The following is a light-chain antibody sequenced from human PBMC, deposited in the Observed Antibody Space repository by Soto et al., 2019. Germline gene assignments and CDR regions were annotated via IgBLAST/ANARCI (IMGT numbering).Light chain of an antibody. CDR2: AAS. J-gene: IGKJ1*01. Sequence: DIQMTQSPSSLSACVGDGVTITCRASGRVSTNLNSYQQKLGKDHKVLNYAASSLQRGVPSRFSGSRFGTDFAITISSLEPEDFATYYCQQSYSTRWTFGQGNKVDIK. CDR1: GRVSTN. CDR3: QQSYSTRWT. V-gene: IGKV1-39*01.